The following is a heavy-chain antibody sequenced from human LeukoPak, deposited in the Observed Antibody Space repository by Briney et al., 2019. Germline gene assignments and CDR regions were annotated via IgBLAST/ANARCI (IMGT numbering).Heavy chain of an antibody. CDR2: MNPNRGNT. CDR1: GYTFTSYD. V-gene: IGHV1-8*03. Sequence: ASVKVSCKASGYTFTSYDINWVRQATGQGLEWMGWMNPNRGNTGYAQKFQGRVTITRNTSISTAYMELSSLRSEDTAVYYCARGDSYYYDSSGSTFDYWGQGTLVTVSS. J-gene: IGHJ4*02. D-gene: IGHD3-22*01. CDR3: ARGDSYYYDSSGSTFDY.